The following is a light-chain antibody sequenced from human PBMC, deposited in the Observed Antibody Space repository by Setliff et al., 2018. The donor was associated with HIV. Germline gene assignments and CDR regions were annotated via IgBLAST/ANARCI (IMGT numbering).Light chain of an antibody. CDR1: SSDVGGYSY. J-gene: IGLJ1*01. V-gene: IGLV2-14*01. Sequence: QSALTQPASVSGPPGQSITISCTGTSSDVGGYSYVSWYQQHPGKAPKLIIYEVRNRPSGVSNRFSGSKSGNTASLTISGLQAEDEADYYRSSYAITNTLPFGTGTKVTVL. CDR3: SSYAITNTLP. CDR2: EVR.